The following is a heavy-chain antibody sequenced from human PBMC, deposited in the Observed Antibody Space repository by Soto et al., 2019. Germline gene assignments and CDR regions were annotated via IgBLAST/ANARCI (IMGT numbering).Heavy chain of an antibody. Sequence: QVQLQQWSAGLLKPSETQSLNCAVNGGSLSGYYWSWIRQPPGKGLEWIGEIKDGGYTNYSTSLKSRATISSDTSNNQFSLRLNSLTAADMGVYYCARGQEGVVATHWDQGALVTVSS. CDR1: GGSLSGYY. CDR2: IKDGGYT. CDR3: ARGQEGVVATH. J-gene: IGHJ4*02. V-gene: IGHV4-34*01. D-gene: IGHD5-12*01.